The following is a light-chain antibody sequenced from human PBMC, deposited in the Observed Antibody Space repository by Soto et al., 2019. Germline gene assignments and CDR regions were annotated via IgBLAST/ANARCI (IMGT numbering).Light chain of an antibody. CDR3: QQYNNWPPMYT. V-gene: IGKV3-15*01. CDR2: GAS. J-gene: IGKJ2*01. CDR1: QSVSSN. Sequence: EIVMTQSPATLSVSPGERATLSCRASQSVSSNLAWYQQKPGQAPRLLIYGASTRATGISARFSGSGSGTEFTLTISSQQSEDFAGYYCQQYNNWPPMYTFGQGTKLEIK.